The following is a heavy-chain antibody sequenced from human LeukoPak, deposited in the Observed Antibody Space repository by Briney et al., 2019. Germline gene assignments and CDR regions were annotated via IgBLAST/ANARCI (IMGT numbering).Heavy chain of an antibody. Sequence: SVKVSCKASGGTFSSYAISWVRQAPGQGLEWMGGIIPIFGTANYAQKFQGRVTITADESTSTAYMELRSLRSDDTAVYYCARGLSVAEIDYWGQGTLVTVSS. J-gene: IGHJ4*02. CDR1: GGTFSSYA. D-gene: IGHD6-19*01. V-gene: IGHV1-69*13. CDR2: IIPIFGTA. CDR3: ARGLSVAEIDY.